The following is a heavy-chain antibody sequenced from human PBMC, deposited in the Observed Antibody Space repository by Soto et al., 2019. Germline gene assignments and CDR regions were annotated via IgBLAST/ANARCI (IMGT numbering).Heavy chain of an antibody. J-gene: IGHJ5*01. D-gene: IGHD3-10*01. CDR1: GFPFSTTD. Sequence: GGSLRLSCAASGFPFSTTDMSWVRQAPGKGLEWVSTMYGSGRDTYYANSVQGRFTISRDNSQNIVYLQMSNLRPDDTAVYYCAKISGWFNSWGQGTLVTVS. V-gene: IGHV3-23*01. CDR2: MYGSGRDT. CDR3: AKISGWFNS.